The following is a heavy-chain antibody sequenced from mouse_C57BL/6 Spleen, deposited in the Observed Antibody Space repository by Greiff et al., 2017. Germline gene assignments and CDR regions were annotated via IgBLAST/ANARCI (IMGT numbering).Heavy chain of an antibody. CDR1: GFNIKNTS. Sequence: VQLQQSVAELVRPGASVKLSCTASGFNIKNTSMHWVKQRPEKSLEWIGRIDPANGNTKYAPKFQGKATITADTSSNTAYLQLSSLTSEDTAVYYCAADYGSSLGWFAYWGQGTLVTVSA. CDR2: IDPANGNT. J-gene: IGHJ3*01. D-gene: IGHD1-1*01. CDR3: AADYGSSLGWFAY. V-gene: IGHV14-3*01.